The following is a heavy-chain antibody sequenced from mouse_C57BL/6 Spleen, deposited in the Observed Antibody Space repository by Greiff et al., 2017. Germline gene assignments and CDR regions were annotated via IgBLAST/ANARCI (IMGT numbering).Heavy chain of an antibody. D-gene: IGHD2-3*01. CDR2: ISDGGSYT. J-gene: IGHJ1*03. CDR3: AREGGIYDGYYGYFDV. Sequence: SLEWVATISDGGSYTYYPDNVKGRFTISRDNAKNNLYLQMSRLKSEDTAMYYCAREGGIYDGYYGYFDVWGTGTTVTVSS. V-gene: IGHV5-4*01.